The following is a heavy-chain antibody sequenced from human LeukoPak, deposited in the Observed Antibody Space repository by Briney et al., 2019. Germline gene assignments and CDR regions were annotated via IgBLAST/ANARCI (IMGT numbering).Heavy chain of an antibody. Sequence: APVKVSCKASGYTFTGYYMHWVRQAPGQGPEWMGWINPNNGGTFYAQNFQGRVTMIRDTSITTAYMELSSLRSDDTAVYYCARDSSGAGGWFDPWGQGTQVTVSS. CDR3: ARDSSGAGGWFDP. D-gene: IGHD1-1*01. CDR1: GYTFTGYY. CDR2: INPNNGGT. J-gene: IGHJ5*02. V-gene: IGHV1-2*02.